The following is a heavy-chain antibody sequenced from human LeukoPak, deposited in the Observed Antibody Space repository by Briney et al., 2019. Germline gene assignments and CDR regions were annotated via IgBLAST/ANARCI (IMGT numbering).Heavy chain of an antibody. CDR2: ISAGNGNT. V-gene: IGHV1-3*01. J-gene: IGHJ1*01. D-gene: IGHD2-15*01. CDR3: VSALGDFQL. CDR1: GYSFTSYW. Sequence: GESLKISCKGSGYSFTSYWIGWVRQAPGQRLEWMGWISAGNGNTKYSQKFQGRATMTRDTSASTAHMELSSLRSEDTAVYYCVSALGDFQLWGQGTLVTVSS.